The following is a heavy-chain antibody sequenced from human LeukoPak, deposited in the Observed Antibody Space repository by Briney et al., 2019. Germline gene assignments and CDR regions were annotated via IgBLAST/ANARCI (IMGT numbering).Heavy chain of an antibody. CDR1: GGSVSGYY. CDR2: VYYNGNT. CDR3: ARGTGGSYYFYFDY. J-gene: IGHJ4*02. Sequence: PSETLSLTCTVSGGSVSGYYWSWIRQPPGKGLEWIGYVYYNGNTNYNPSLKSRVTISVDTSKNQFSLKLSSVTAADTAVYYCARGTGGSYYFYFDYWGQGTLVTVSS. V-gene: IGHV4-59*02. D-gene: IGHD1-26*01.